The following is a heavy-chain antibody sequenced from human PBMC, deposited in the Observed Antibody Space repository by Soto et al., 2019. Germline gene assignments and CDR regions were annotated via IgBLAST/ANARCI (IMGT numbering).Heavy chain of an antibody. J-gene: IGHJ6*02. CDR1: GFTFSGFA. V-gene: IGHV3-73*01. D-gene: IGHD4-4*01. CDR2: IRSKANNYAT. CDR3: VSPKYSVQDGMDV. Sequence: GGSLRLSCAASGFTFSGFAMHWVRQASGKGLEWVGRIRSKANNYATAYAASVNARFTISRDDSRNTAYLQMNSLKTEDTAVYYCVSPKYSVQDGMDVWGQGTTVTVFS.